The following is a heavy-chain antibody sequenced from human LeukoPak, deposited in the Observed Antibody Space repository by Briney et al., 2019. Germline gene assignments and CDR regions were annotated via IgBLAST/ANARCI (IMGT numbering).Heavy chain of an antibody. CDR3: AKDVWWSVS. J-gene: IGHJ5*02. CDR1: GFTFSSYS. D-gene: IGHD2-8*02. V-gene: IGHV3-21*04. Sequence: PGGSLRLSCAASGFTFSSYSMNWVRQAPGKGLEWVSSISSSSSYIYYADSVKGRFTISRDNSKNTLYLQINSLRAEDTAMYYCAKDVWWSVSWGQGTLVTVSS. CDR2: ISSSSSYI.